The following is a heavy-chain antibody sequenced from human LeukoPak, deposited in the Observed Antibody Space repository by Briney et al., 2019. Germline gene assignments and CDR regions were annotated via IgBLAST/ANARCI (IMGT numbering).Heavy chain of an antibody. CDR2: INPSGGST. CDR3: ARGGWLPIVVVPAAIYDWFDP. J-gene: IGHJ5*02. V-gene: IGHV1-46*01. D-gene: IGHD2-2*02. CDR1: GYTFTSYY. Sequence: ASVKVSCKASGYTFTSYYMYWVRQAPGQGLEWMGIINPSGGSTSYAQKFQGRVTMTRDTSTSTVYMELSSLRSEDTAVYYCARGGWLPIVVVPAAIYDWFDPWGQGTLVTVSS.